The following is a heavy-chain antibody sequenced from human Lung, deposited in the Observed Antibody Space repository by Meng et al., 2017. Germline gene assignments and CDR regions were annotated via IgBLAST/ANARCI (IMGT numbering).Heavy chain of an antibody. Sequence: QVQLVESGGGVVQTGRSLRLSCVASGFTFSNYGMHWVRRAPGKGLEWMAVIWYDGSQTSYSDSVKGRFTISRDNSKNTLYLQMNSLRDEDTAVYYCVRDEIHPSGSSVDYWGQGTLVTVSS. CDR1: GFTFSNYG. V-gene: IGHV3-33*01. D-gene: IGHD1-26*01. CDR2: IWYDGSQT. J-gene: IGHJ4*02. CDR3: VRDEIHPSGSSVDY.